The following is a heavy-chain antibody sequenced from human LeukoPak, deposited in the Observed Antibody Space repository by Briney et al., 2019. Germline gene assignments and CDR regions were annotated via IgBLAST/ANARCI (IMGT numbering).Heavy chain of an antibody. D-gene: IGHD3-10*01. V-gene: IGHV3-23*01. CDR3: AKDRGSKSY. CDR1: GFTFSSYA. Sequence: GASLRLSCAASGFTFSSYAMSWVRRAPGRGREWVSAISGGGGSPSYADCVKRRFTISRDNSKTTLYLQMNSLRAEDTAVDYCAKDRGSKSYWGQGTLVTVSS. J-gene: IGHJ4*02. CDR2: ISGGGGSP.